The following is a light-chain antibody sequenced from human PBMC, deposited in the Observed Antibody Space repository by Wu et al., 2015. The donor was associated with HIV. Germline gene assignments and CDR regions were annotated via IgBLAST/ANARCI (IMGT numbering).Light chain of an antibody. CDR1: QSISANY. CDR2: GVS. V-gene: IGKV3-20*01. CDR3: QQYGTSPRT. J-gene: IGKJ2*02. Sequence: EIVLTQSPATLPLSPGERATLSCRASQSISANYVAWYQLKSGQAPRLLIFGVSNRAAGVPPRFSGSGSGTDFTLTISRLEPEDFAVYYCQQYGTSPRTFGQGTKLEIK.